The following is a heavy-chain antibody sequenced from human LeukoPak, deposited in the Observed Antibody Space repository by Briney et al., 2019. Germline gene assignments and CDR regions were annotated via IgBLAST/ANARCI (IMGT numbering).Heavy chain of an antibody. D-gene: IGHD2-2*01. CDR3: AREPVRGSTSCYWCAFDI. CDR2: IIPIFGTA. Sequence: ASVKVSCKASGGTFSSYAISWVRQAPGQGLEWMGGIIPIFGTANYAQKFQGRVTVTADESTSTAYMELSSLRSEDTAVYYCAREPVRGSTSCYWCAFDIWGQGTMVTVSS. J-gene: IGHJ3*02. V-gene: IGHV1-69*01. CDR1: GGTFSSYA.